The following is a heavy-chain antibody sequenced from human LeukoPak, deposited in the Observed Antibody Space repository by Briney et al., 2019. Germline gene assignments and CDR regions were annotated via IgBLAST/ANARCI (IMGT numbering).Heavy chain of an antibody. J-gene: IGHJ4*02. CDR2: ISWNSGSI. D-gene: IGHD6-25*01. CDR1: GFTFDDYA. V-gene: IGHV3-9*01. Sequence: GGFLRLSCAASGFTFDDYAMHWVRQAPGKGLEWVSGISWNSGSIGYADSVKGRFTISRDNAKNSLYLQMNSLRAEDTALYYCATRGGRTAYYFDYWGQGTLVTVSS. CDR3: ATRGGRTAYYFDY.